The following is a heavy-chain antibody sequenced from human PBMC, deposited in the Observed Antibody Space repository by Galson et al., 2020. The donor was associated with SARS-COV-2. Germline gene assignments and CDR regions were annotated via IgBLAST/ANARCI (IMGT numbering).Heavy chain of an antibody. Sequence: GESLKFSCAASGFTFSSYAMHWVRQAPGKGLEWVAVISYDGSNKYYADSVKGRFTISRDNSKNTLYLQMNSLRAEDTAVYYCASAPSYYDSSGSYWGQGTLVTVSS. CDR2: ISYDGSNK. CDR3: ASAPSYYDSSGSY. V-gene: IGHV3-30-3*01. CDR1: GFTFSSYA. D-gene: IGHD3-22*01. J-gene: IGHJ4*02.